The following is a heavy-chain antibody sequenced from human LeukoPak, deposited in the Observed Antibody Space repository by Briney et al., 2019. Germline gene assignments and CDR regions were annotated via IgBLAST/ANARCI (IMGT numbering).Heavy chain of an antibody. CDR2: ITGSDGTT. D-gene: IGHD3-9*01. J-gene: IGHJ4*02. CDR3: AQWGDYDILTGYYVSDY. V-gene: IGHV3-23*01. CDR1: GFTFSSYD. Sequence: GGSLRLSCAASGFTFSSYDMHWVRQAPGKGLEWVSAITGSDGTTYYADSVKGRFTISRDNSKNTLYLQMNSLRVEDTAVYYCAQWGDYDILTGYYVSDYWGQGTLVTVSS.